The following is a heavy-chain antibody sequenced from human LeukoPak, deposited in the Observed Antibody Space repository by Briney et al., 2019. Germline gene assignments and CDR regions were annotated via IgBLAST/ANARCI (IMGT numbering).Heavy chain of an antibody. V-gene: IGHV3-74*01. D-gene: IGHD2-21*02. CDR1: EFNFFSYG. J-gene: IGHJ4*01. CDR2: IFTDGSTT. Sequence: AGGSLRLSCVASEFNFFSYGMQWVRQAPGKGLVCVSRIFTDGSTTSYADSVKGRFTISRDNAKNTLYLEMKSLRVEDTAVYYCARELPREVTLDYWGQGTLVTVSP. CDR3: ARELPREVTLDY.